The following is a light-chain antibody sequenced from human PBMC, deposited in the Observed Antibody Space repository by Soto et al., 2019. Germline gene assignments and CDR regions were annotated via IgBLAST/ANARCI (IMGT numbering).Light chain of an antibody. CDR2: AAS. CDR1: QNINSW. J-gene: IGKJ3*01. Sequence: DIQMTQSPSSVSASVGDRVTITCRASQNINSWLAWYQQKPGKAPELLIYAASNLQSGVPSRFSGSGSGTHFTLTISSLQPEDAATYSCQQANNLPFTFGPGTKVDIK. CDR3: QQANNLPFT. V-gene: IGKV1D-12*01.